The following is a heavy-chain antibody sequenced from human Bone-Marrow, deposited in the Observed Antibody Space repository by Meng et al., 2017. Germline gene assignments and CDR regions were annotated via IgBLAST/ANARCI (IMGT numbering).Heavy chain of an antibody. CDR2: ISSSGSTI. CDR1: GFTFSDYY. CDR3: ARDDRYYDSSGYYT. D-gene: IGHD3-22*01. Sequence: GESLKISCAASGFTFSDYYMSWIRQAPGKGLEWVSYISSSGSTIYYADSVKGRFTISRDNAKNSLYLQMNSLRAEDTAVYYCARDDRYYDSSGYYTWGQGTLVTVSS. V-gene: IGHV3-11*01. J-gene: IGHJ5*02.